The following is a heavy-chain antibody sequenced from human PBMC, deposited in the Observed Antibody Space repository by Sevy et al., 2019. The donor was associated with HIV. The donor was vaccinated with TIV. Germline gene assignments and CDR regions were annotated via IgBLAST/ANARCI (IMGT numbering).Heavy chain of an antibody. CDR1: GFTFSSYSLSSYS. D-gene: IGHD1-26*01. Sequence: GGSLRLSCAASGFTFSSYSLSSYSMNWVRQAPGKGLEWVSSISSGSSYIFYADSVKDRFTISRDNAKNSLYLQMNSLRAEDTAVYYCARDRGVGTSSYGMDVSGQGTTVTVSS. CDR3: ARDRGVGTSSYGMDV. CDR2: ISSGSSYI. V-gene: IGHV3-21*01. J-gene: IGHJ6*02.